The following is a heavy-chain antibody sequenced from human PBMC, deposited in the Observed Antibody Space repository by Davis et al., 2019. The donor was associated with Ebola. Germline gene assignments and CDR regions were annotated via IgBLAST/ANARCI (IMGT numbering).Heavy chain of an antibody. CDR1: ETVDYC. J-gene: IGHJ4*02. D-gene: IGHD3-22*01. Sequence: ASVKVSCKVLETVDYCSQWVRQAPGQGLEWMGKSNSGGTNYAQKFQGWVTMTRDTSISTAYMELSRLRSDDTAVYYCARGPTDGYYYDSSGPFDYWGQGTLVTVSS. CDR3: ARGPTDGYYYDSSGPFDY. CDR2: KSNSGGT. V-gene: IGHV1-2*04.